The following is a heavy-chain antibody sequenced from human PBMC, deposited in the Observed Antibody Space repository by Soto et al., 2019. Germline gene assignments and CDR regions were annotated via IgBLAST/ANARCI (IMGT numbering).Heavy chain of an antibody. CDR3: ARSSGRRHVFTFDYGLDV. Sequence: QMQLVESGGGLVEPGGSLRLSCAASGFSVGDNYMTWIRQAPGKGLEWLSYSSSSGGYTNYADSVKGRFTISRDNAKNSLCLQMDSLRAEDTAVYYCARSSGRRHVFTFDYGLDVWGQGTTVTVSS. CDR2: SSSSGGYT. J-gene: IGHJ6*02. D-gene: IGHD3-16*01. CDR1: GFSVGDNY. V-gene: IGHV3-11*06.